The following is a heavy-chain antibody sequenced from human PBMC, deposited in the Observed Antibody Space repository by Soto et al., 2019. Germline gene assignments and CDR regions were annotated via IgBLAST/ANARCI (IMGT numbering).Heavy chain of an antibody. CDR3: ARDTGAVAGLDY. V-gene: IGHV3-33*01. CDR1: GFTFSSYG. D-gene: IGHD6-19*01. J-gene: IGHJ4*02. Sequence: QVQLVESGGGVVQPGRSLRLSCAASGFTFSSYGMHWVRQAPGTGLEWVAVIWYDGSNKYYADSVKGRFTISRHNSKNTLYLQMNSLRAEDTAVYYCARDTGAVAGLDYWGQGTLVTVSS. CDR2: IWYDGSNK.